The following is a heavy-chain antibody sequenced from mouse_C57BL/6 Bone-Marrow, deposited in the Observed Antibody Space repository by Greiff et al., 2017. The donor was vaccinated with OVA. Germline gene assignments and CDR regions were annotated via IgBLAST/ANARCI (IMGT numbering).Heavy chain of an antibody. Sequence: DVQLVESGGDLVKPGGSLKLSCAASGFTFSSYGMSWVRQTPDKRLEWVATISSGGSYTYYPDSVKGRFTISRDNAKNTLYLQMSSLKSEDTAMSYCARHKGSDDYYAMDYWGQGTSVTVSS. CDR1: GFTFSSYG. CDR3: ARHKGSDDYYAMDY. J-gene: IGHJ4*01. V-gene: IGHV5-6*01. CDR2: ISSGGSYT.